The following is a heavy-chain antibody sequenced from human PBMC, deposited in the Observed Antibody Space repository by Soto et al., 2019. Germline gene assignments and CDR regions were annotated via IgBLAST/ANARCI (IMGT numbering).Heavy chain of an antibody. Sequence: PAGCLGLSGASCGVSVISDGMIWIHQAPGKGLEWVSTISGSGGSTYYADSVKGRFTISRDNSKNTLYLQMSSLRAEDTAVYYCAKVPLGWELLVSASWGQRTLVTVSS. CDR2: ISGSGGST. J-gene: IGHJ5*02. D-gene: IGHD1-26*01. V-gene: IGHV3-23*01. CDR3: AKVPLGWELLVSAS. CDR1: GVSVISDG.